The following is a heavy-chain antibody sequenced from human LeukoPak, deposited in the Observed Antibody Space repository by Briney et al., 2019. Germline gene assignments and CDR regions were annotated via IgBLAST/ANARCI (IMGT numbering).Heavy chain of an antibody. CDR2: IYYSGST. Sequence: KASETLSLTCTVSGGSISSSSYYWGWIRQPPGKGLEWIGSIYYSGSTYYNPSLKSRVTISVDTSKNQFSLKLSSVTAADTAVYYCAIERPPNFITMVRDNNWFDLWGQGTLVTVSS. CDR3: AIERPPNFITMVRDNNWFDL. J-gene: IGHJ5*02. CDR1: GGSISSSSYY. V-gene: IGHV4-39*07. D-gene: IGHD3-10*01.